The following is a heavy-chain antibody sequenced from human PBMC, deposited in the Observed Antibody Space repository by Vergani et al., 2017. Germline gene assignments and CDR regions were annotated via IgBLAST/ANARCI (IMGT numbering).Heavy chain of an antibody. CDR2: ISGSGVSA. CDR1: EFTFSNYA. J-gene: IGHJ4*02. V-gene: IGHV3-23*01. D-gene: IGHD3-10*01. CDR3: AKDGLAYGSGSWYY. Sequence: EVQLLESGGGLVQPGGSLRLTCAASEFTFSNYAMNWVRQAPGKGLEWVSGISGSGVSAYYTDSVKGRFTISRDNSKNMLFLQMNNLRTEDTAIYYCAKDGLAYGSGSWYYWGRVTLVTVSS.